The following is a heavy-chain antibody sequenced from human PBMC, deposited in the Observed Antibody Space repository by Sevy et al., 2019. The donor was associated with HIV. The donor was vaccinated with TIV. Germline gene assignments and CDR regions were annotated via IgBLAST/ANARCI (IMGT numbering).Heavy chain of an antibody. D-gene: IGHD2-2*01. CDR1: GFNFKYYS. J-gene: IGHJ4*02. CDR3: ARPKCTSTSCFLGLDN. Sequence: GGSLRLSCAASGFNFKYYSIYWVRQAPGERLEWVSYIDSSGGSIYQADSVRGRFTISRDNANNSAYLQMNSLRAEDTAVYYGARPKCTSTSCFLGLDNWGQGTLVTVSS. CDR2: IDSSGGSI. V-gene: IGHV3-48*01.